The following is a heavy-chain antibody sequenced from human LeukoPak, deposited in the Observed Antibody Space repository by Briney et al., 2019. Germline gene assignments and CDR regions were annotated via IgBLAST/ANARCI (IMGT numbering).Heavy chain of an antibody. J-gene: IGHJ6*02. CDR2: IYHRGNT. D-gene: IGHD3-16*01. V-gene: IGHV4-38-2*02. CDR3: ARGIGKADFGDNHYRMDV. Sequence: SETLSLTCSVSGFSIGTGYSWGWIRQPPGKGLEWIGTIYHRGNTYYNPSLMSRVTISVDTSKNQFSLKLTSVTAADKAVYYCARGIGKADFGDNHYRMDVWGQGTTVTVSS. CDR1: GFSIGTGYS.